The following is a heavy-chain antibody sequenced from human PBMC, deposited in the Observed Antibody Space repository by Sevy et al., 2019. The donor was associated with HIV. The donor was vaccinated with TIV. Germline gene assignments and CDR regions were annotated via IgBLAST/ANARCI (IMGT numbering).Heavy chain of an antibody. V-gene: IGHV1-24*01. CDR3: ATPKYVGYDYESLDI. D-gene: IGHD5-12*01. J-gene: IGHJ3*02. Sequence: ASVKVSCKVSGYTLTKLSMHWVRQAPGKGLEWMGGFDPEDGETIYEQKFQGRVTMTEDTSTDTAYMELSSLRSEDTAVYYCATPKYVGYDYESLDIRGQGTMVTVSS. CDR2: FDPEDGET. CDR1: GYTLTKLS.